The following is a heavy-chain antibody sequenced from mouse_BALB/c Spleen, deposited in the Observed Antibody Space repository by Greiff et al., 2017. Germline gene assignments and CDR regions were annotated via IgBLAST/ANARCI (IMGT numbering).Heavy chain of an antibody. V-gene: IGHV5-6*01. CDR2: ISSGGSYT. J-gene: IGHJ2*01. Sequence: EVKVVESGGDLVKPGGSLKLSCAASGFTFSSYGMSWVRQTPDKRLEWVATISSGGSYTYYPDSVKGRFTISRDNAKNTLYLQMSSLKSEDTAMYYCAIQGVNFHYCDYWGQGTTLTVSS. D-gene: IGHD1-3*01. CDR1: GFTFSSYG. CDR3: AIQGVNFHYCDY.